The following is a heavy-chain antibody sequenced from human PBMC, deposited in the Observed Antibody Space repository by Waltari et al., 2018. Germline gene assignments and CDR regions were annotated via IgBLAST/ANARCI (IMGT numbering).Heavy chain of an antibody. Sequence: EVHLVPSGGGLVQPGESLRPSCAASGFPFGPYNLNWVRQAPGKGLEWVSYISSTTTTYYADYVKGRFTISRDNAKNSLYLQMNSLRAEDTALYYCARGRNGYIQDVFDIWGQGTMVSVSS. CDR3: ARGRNGYIQDVFDI. CDR2: ISSTTTT. D-gene: IGHD5-12*01. V-gene: IGHV3-48*01. J-gene: IGHJ3*02. CDR1: GFPFGPYN.